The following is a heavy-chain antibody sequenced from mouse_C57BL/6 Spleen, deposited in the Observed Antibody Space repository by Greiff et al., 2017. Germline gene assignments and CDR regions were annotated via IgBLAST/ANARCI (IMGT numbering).Heavy chain of an antibody. CDR3: ARGGTTVAPDY. Sequence: QVQLKQSGPELVKPGASVKISCKASGYAFSSSWMNWVKQRPGKGLEWIGRIYPGDGDTNYNGKFKGKATLTADKSSSTAYMQLSSLTSEDSAVYFCARGGTTVAPDYWGQGTTLTVSS. CDR1: GYAFSSSW. J-gene: IGHJ2*01. D-gene: IGHD1-1*01. V-gene: IGHV1-82*01. CDR2: IYPGDGDT.